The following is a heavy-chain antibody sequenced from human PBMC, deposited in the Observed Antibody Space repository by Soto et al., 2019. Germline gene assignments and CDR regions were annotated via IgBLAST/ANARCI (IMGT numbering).Heavy chain of an antibody. CDR2: IYYSGST. Sequence: SETLSLTCTVSGGSISSGGYYWSWIRQHPGKGLEWIGYIYYSGSTYYNPSLKSRVTISVDTSKNQFSLRLSSVTAADTAVYYCARDRDYYGMDVWGQGTTVTVSS. V-gene: IGHV4-31*03. D-gene: IGHD3-10*01. J-gene: IGHJ6*02. CDR1: GGSISSGGYY. CDR3: ARDRDYYGMDV.